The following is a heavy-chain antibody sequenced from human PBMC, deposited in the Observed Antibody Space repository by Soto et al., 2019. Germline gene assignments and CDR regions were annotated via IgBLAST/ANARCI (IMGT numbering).Heavy chain of an antibody. CDR1: GFTFSNYT. CDR3: AGSRIKIFGVDMDV. CDR2: ISYDGSNK. V-gene: IGHV3-30-3*01. Sequence: QVQLVESGGGVVQPGRSLRLSCAASGFTFSNYTMHWVRQAPGKGLEWVAVISYDGSNKYYADSVKGRFTISRDNSKNMLYLQMDSLRAEDTAIYYCAGSRIKIFGVDMDVWGQGTTVTVFS. D-gene: IGHD3-3*01. J-gene: IGHJ6*02.